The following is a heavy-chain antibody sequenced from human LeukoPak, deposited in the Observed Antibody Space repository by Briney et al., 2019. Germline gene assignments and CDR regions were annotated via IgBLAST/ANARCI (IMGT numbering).Heavy chain of an antibody. CDR1: GFTVSSNY. V-gene: IGHV3-23*01. D-gene: IGHD3-22*01. J-gene: IGHJ4*02. Sequence: GGSLRLSCAASGFTVSSNYMSWVRQAPGKGLEWVSGISASGGTTYYADSVKGRFTISRDNSKNTLVLQLNSLRAEDTAVYYCAKDPTDFDSSGQTYFDYWGQGTLVTVSS. CDR3: AKDPTDFDSSGQTYFDY. CDR2: ISASGGTT.